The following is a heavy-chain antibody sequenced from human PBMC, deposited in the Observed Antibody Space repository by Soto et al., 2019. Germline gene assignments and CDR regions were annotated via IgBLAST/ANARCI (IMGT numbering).Heavy chain of an antibody. D-gene: IGHD5-18*01. J-gene: IGHJ4*02. Sequence: QVQLVQSGAEVKKPGSSVKVSCKASGGTFSSYAISWVRQAPGQGLEWMGGIIPIFGTANYAQKFQGRVTLTADDTTSTANMKLSSMRSEDTAVYYCASLDTAMVYDYWGQGTLVTVSS. CDR1: GGTFSSYA. CDR3: ASLDTAMVYDY. V-gene: IGHV1-69*12. CDR2: IIPIFGTA.